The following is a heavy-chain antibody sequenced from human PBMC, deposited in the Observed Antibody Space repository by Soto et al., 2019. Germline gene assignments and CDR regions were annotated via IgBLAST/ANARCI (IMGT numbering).Heavy chain of an antibody. CDR3: AGHSPGAGDRAFDL. CDR1: GGTFNSYT. Sequence: QVQLVQSGAELKKPGSSVKVSCKPSGGTFNSYTFGWVRQAPGPGLEWVGRIIPILGLTTNAQKFQGRLTVTAYNSTATAYMELSSLRSEDTAIYYCAGHSPGAGDRAFDLWGQGTMVTVSS. V-gene: IGHV1-69*02. J-gene: IGHJ3*01. CDR2: IIPILGLT. D-gene: IGHD3-16*01.